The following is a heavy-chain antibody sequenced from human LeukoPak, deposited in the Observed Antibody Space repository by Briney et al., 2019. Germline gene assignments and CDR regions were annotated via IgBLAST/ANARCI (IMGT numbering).Heavy chain of an antibody. CDR1: GFTFSSYG. Sequence: PGGSLRLSCAASGFTFSSYGMHWVRQAPGKGLEWVAVISYDGSNKYYADSVKGRFTISRDNSKNTLYLQMNSLRAEDTAVYYCARGVYSYGYDAFDIWGQGTMVTVSS. D-gene: IGHD5-18*01. CDR2: ISYDGSNK. J-gene: IGHJ3*02. CDR3: ARGVYSYGYDAFDI. V-gene: IGHV3-30*03.